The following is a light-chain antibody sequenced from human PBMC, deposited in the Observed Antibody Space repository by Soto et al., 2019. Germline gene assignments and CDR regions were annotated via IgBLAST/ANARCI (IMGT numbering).Light chain of an antibody. CDR3: QQYGSSPIT. Sequence: EIGLTQCPGTLSSSAGERATRSWGGSQRCSSSYLAWYQQKPGQAPRLLIYGASSRATGIPDRFSGSGYGTDFTLTISRLETEDFAVYYCQQYGSSPITFGQGTRLEIK. J-gene: IGKJ5*01. CDR2: GAS. V-gene: IGKV3-20*01. CDR1: QRCSSSY.